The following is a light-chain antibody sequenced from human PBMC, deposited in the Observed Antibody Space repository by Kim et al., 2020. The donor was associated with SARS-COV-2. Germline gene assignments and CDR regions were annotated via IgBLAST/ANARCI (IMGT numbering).Light chain of an antibody. V-gene: IGLV2-23*02. Sequence: QSVTISCTGTSSDVGVYNLVSWYQQRPGKAPKLIIYEVTTRPSGVSDRFAGAKSGYTASLTISGLQAEDEGDYYCCSFAGCCSFVFGTGTKVTVL. CDR1: SSDVGVYNL. CDR3: CSFAGCCSFV. J-gene: IGLJ1*01. CDR2: EVT.